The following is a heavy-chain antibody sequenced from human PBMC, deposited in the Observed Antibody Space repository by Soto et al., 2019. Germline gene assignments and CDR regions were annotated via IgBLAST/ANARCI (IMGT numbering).Heavy chain of an antibody. J-gene: IGHJ5*02. CDR3: AKEGIGGIFGAGGFDP. D-gene: IGHD3-3*01. Sequence: QSGGSLRLSCAASGFTFSSYAMNWVRQAPGKGLEWVSVIYRGGDRYYADSVKGRCTISRDNSTVYLQMNNMRAEDTAMYYCAKEGIGGIFGAGGFDPWGQGTLVTVSS. CDR1: GFTFSSYA. V-gene: IGHV3-23*03. CDR2: IYRGGDR.